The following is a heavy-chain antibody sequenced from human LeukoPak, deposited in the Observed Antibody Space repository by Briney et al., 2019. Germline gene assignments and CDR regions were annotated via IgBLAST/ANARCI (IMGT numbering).Heavy chain of an antibody. Sequence: GASVTVSCKASGYTFTSYDINWVRQATGQGLEWMGWMNPSSGNTGYAQKFQGRVTMTRNTSISTAYMELSSLRSEDTAVYYCAKQTQGLVRYYYYGMDVWGQGTTVTVSS. D-gene: IGHD6-19*01. J-gene: IGHJ6*02. CDR1: GYTFTSYD. V-gene: IGHV1-8*01. CDR2: MNPSSGNT. CDR3: AKQTQGLVRYYYYGMDV.